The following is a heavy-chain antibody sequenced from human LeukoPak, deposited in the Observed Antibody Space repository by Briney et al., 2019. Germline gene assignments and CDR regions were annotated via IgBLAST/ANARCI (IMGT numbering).Heavy chain of an antibody. V-gene: IGHV1-2*02. D-gene: IGHD6-13*01. CDR2: SNPNSGGT. CDR1: GYTFTGYF. J-gene: IGHJ6*03. CDR3: ARASVVAAEGTYYYYMDV. Sequence: ASVKVSCRASGYTFTGYFIHWVRQAPGQGLEWMGWSNPNSGGTSSAQKFQGRVTMTRDTSITTAYMELSSLRSDDTAVYYCARASVVAAEGTYYYYMDVWGTGTTVTVSS.